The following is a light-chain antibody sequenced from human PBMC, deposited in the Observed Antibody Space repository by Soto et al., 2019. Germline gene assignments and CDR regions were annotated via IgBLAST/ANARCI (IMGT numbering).Light chain of an antibody. V-gene: IGKV3-15*01. CDR1: QSVSSN. CDR3: QQFPA. Sequence: EIVMTQSPATLSVSPGETATLSCRASQSVSSNLAWYQQKPGQAPRLLIYGASTRATGIPARFSGSGSGTEFTLTISSLQSEDFAVYYCQQFPAFXQGTRWIS. J-gene: IGKJ1*01. CDR2: GAS.